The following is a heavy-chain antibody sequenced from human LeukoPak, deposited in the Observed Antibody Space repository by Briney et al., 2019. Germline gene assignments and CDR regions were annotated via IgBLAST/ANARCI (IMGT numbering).Heavy chain of an antibody. CDR3: ARSKQLDY. D-gene: IGHD6-13*01. Sequence: PGRSLRLSCAASGFTFSSYAMHWVRQAPGKGLEWVAVISYDGINKYYADSVKGRFTISRDNAKNSLYLQMNSLRDEDTAVYYCARSKQLDYWGQGTLVTVSS. CDR2: ISYDGINK. J-gene: IGHJ4*02. CDR1: GFTFSSYA. V-gene: IGHV3-30-3*01.